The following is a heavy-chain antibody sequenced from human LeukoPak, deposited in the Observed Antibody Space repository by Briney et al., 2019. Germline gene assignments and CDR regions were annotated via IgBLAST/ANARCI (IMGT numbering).Heavy chain of an antibody. Sequence: ASVKVSCKVSGGTFSSYAISWVRQAPGQGLEWMGGIIPIFGTANYAQKFQGRVTITADESTSTAYMELSSLRSEDTAVYYCARDRIPEYYYYYMDVWGKGTTVTVSS. J-gene: IGHJ6*03. V-gene: IGHV1-69*13. D-gene: IGHD2/OR15-2a*01. CDR2: IIPIFGTA. CDR1: GGTFSSYA. CDR3: ARDRIPEYYYYYMDV.